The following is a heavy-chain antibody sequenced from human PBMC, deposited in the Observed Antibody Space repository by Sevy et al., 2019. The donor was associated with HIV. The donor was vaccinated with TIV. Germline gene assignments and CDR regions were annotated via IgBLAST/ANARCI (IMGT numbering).Heavy chain of an antibody. Sequence: ASVKVSCKASGGTFSSYAISWVRQAPGQGLEWMGGIIPIFGTANYAQKFQGRVTITADESTSTAYMELSSLRSEDTAGYYCARDPVTSSGWRNYYYYGMDVWGQGTTVTVSS. CDR3: ARDPVTSSGWRNYYYYGMDV. CDR2: IIPIFGTA. J-gene: IGHJ6*02. V-gene: IGHV1-69*13. CDR1: GGTFSSYA. D-gene: IGHD6-19*01.